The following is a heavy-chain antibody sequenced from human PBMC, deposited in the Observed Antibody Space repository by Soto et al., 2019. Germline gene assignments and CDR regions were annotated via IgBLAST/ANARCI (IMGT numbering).Heavy chain of an antibody. V-gene: IGHV3-30*18. CDR3: AKEEGGYNYGVGY. D-gene: IGHD5-12*01. Sequence: CCLELGCAASGFTVCSYVMDGVRQAPGKGLEWVAVISYDGSNKCYADSVKGRFTISRDNSKNTLYLQMNSLRAEDTAVYYCAKEEGGYNYGVGYWGQATLVTVYS. CDR2: ISYDGSNK. CDR1: GFTVCSYV. J-gene: IGHJ4*02.